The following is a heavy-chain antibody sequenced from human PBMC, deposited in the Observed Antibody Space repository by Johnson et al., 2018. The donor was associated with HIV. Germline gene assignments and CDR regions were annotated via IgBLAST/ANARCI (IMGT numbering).Heavy chain of an antibody. J-gene: IGHJ3*02. D-gene: IGHD2-21*01. CDR2: IRYDGSNK. CDR3: AKAYCPGCDGFDI. CDR1: GFTFSSYG. V-gene: IGHV3-30*02. Sequence: QVQLVESGGGVVQPGGSLRLSCAASGFTFSSYGMHWVRQAPGKGLEWVAFIRYDGSNKYYADSVKGRFTISRDNSKNTLYLQMNSLRAEDTDVYYCAKAYCPGCDGFDIWGQGTMVTVSS.